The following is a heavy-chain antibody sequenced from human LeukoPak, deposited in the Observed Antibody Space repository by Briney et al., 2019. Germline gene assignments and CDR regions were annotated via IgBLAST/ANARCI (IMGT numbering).Heavy chain of an antibody. V-gene: IGHV4-59*01. CDR1: GGPMNDYY. CDR2: MYYSGST. D-gene: IGHD2-15*01. J-gene: IGHJ5*02. CDR3: ARDRYCIGGICYSGRFDP. Sequence: PSETLSLTCTVSGGPMNDYYWSWIRQPPGKGLEWIGYMYYSGSTNYNPSLKSRVSISIDTSKSQFSLKLSSVTAADTAVYYCARDRYCIGGICYSGRFDPWGRGTLVTVSS.